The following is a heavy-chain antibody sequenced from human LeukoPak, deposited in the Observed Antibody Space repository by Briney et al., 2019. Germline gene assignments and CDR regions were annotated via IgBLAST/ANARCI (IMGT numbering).Heavy chain of an antibody. J-gene: IGHJ4*02. CDR1: GGSISSYY. CDR2: IYYSGST. CDR3: AGQGGYFDWLYPDY. Sequence: TSETLSLTCTVSGGSISSYYWSWIRQPPGKGLEWIGYIYYSGSTNYNPSLKSRVTISVDTSKNQFSLKLSSVTAADTAVYYCAGQGGYFDWLYPDYWGQGTLVTVSS. V-gene: IGHV4-59*08. D-gene: IGHD3-9*01.